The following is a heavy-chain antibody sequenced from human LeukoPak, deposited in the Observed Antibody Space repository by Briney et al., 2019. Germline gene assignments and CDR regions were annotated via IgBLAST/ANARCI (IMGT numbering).Heavy chain of an antibody. D-gene: IGHD6-19*01. CDR3: ARAVADNSFDY. J-gene: IGHJ4*02. Sequence: GGSLRLSCAASGFTFSGYSMNWVRQAPGKGLEWVSSISSSSSYIYYADSVKGRFTISRDNAKNSLYLQMNSLRAEDTAVYYCARAVADNSFDYWGQGTLVTVSS. V-gene: IGHV3-21*01. CDR1: GFTFSGYS. CDR2: ISSSSSYI.